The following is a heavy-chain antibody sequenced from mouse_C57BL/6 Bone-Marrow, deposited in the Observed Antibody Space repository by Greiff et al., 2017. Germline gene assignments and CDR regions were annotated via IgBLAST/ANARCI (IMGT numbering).Heavy chain of an antibody. CDR3: AVVYYYDYPFAF. J-gene: IGHJ3*01. V-gene: IGHV1-55*01. CDR2: IYPGSGST. CDR1: GYTFTSYW. D-gene: IGHD2-4*01. Sequence: VQLQQPGAELVKPGASVKMSCTASGYTFTSYWITWVKQRPGQGLEWIGDIYPGSGSTNYNEKFKSKATLTVDTPSSTAYMQLSSLTSEDSAIVSCAVVYYYDYPFAFWGQGTLVTVSA.